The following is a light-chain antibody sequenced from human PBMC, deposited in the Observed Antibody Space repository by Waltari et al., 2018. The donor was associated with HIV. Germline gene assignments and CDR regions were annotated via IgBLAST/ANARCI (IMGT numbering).Light chain of an antibody. CDR2: SSI. CDR3: MLFFRSSYL. V-gene: IGLV7-43*01. Sequence: QAVVTQEPSVTVSPGGTVILNCTSATGPVNIGHYANWFQQRPGQSPRPLIYSSIRRHSLTPERFSASLVDDSAALILSPVGPEDEAVYYCMLFFRSSYLFGGGTKLTVL. J-gene: IGLJ2*01. CDR1: TGPVNIGHY.